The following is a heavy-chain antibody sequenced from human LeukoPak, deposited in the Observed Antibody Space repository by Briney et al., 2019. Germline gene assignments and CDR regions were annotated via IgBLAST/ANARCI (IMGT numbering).Heavy chain of an antibody. D-gene: IGHD2-15*01. V-gene: IGHV6-1*01. CDR3: AREGCSGGSCYSGAFDI. J-gene: IGHJ3*02. CDR2: TYYRSKWYN. CDR1: GDSISSDSAA. Sequence: SQTLSLTCAISGDSISSDSAAWNWIRQSPSRGLEWLGRTYYRSKWYNDYAVSVKSRITINPDTSKKQFSLQLNSVTPEDTAVSYCAREGCSGGSCYSGAFDIWGQGTMVTVSS.